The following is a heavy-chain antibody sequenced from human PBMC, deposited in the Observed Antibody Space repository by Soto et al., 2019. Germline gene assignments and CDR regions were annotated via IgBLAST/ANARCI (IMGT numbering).Heavy chain of an antibody. V-gene: IGHV1-2*02. CDR3: ARVGYYDFWSGYYSWFDP. J-gene: IGHJ5*02. Sequence: ASVKVSCKASGYTFTGYYMHWVRQAPGQGLEWMGWINPNSGGTNYAQKFQGRVTMTRDTSISTAYMELSRLRSDDTAVYYCARVGYYDFWSGYYSWFDPCGQGTLVALCS. CDR1: GYTFTGYY. CDR2: INPNSGGT. D-gene: IGHD3-3*01.